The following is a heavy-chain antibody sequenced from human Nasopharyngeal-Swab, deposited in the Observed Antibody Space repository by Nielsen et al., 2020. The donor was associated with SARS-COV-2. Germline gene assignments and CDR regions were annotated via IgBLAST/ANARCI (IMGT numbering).Heavy chain of an antibody. D-gene: IGHD3-22*01. CDR2: IYYSGST. Sequence: SETLSLTCTVSGGSISSYYWSWIRQPSGKGLEWIGYIYYSGSTNYNPSLKSRVTISVDTSKNQFSLKLSSVTAADTAVYYCARGTRTYYYDSSGYTTDWYFDLWGRGTLVTVSS. CDR3: ARGTRTYYYDSSGYTTDWYFDL. CDR1: GGSISSYY. V-gene: IGHV4-59*13. J-gene: IGHJ2*01.